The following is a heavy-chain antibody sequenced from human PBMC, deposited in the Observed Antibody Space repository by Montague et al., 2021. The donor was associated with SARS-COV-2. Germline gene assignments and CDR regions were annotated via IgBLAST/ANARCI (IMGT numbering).Heavy chain of an antibody. CDR2: TNYRSKWTS. CDR3: VRDTGSAQAGFDA. D-gene: IGHD4-17*01. CDR1: GDSVWSNTAA. V-gene: IGHV6-1*01. J-gene: IGHJ4*02. Sequence: CAISGDSVWSNTAAWNWIRQSPSGGLEWLGRTNYRSKWTSDYATSVEGRISIDPDTSKNQFFLHLRSVAPEDAGVYYCVRDTGSAQAGFDAWGQGTLVTVSS.